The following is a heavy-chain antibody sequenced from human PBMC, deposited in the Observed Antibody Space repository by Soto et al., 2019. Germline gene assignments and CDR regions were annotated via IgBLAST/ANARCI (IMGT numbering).Heavy chain of an antibody. V-gene: IGHV4-61*01. CDR1: GGSIGITSYY. CDR3: ARGKYYGDCDY. CDR2: IYYSGSA. D-gene: IGHD4-17*01. J-gene: IGHJ4*02. Sequence: QVQLQESGPGVIRPSETLSLTCTVSGGSIGITSYYWTWIRQPPGKGLEWIGYIYYSGSASYNPSLESRISMSVDTSKNQFSLKLRSVTDADTAVYWCARGKYYGDCDYWGQGTLVTVSS.